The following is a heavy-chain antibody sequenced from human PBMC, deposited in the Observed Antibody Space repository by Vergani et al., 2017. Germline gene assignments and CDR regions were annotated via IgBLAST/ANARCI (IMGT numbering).Heavy chain of an antibody. J-gene: IGHJ4*02. CDR2: IYPGDSDT. D-gene: IGHD1-26*01. CDR3: ARRGVGATTASYYFDY. V-gene: IGHV5-51*03. CDR1: GYSFTSYW. Sequence: EVQLVQSGAEVKKPGESLKISCKGSGYSFTSYWIGWVRQMPGKGLEWMGIIYPGDSDTRYSPSFQGQVNISADKSISTAYLQWSSLKASDTAMYYCARRGVGATTASYYFDYWGQGTLVTVSS.